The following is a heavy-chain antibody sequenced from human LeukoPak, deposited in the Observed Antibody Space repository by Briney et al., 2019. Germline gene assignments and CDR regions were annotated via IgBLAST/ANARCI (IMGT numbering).Heavy chain of an antibody. V-gene: IGHV6-1*01. Sequence: SETLSLTCDISGDSVSSNSAAWTWIRQSPSRGLEWLGRTYYRSKWFYEYGLSVKSRITFKSDTSKNQFSLQLNSVTPEDTAVNYCAREQMGFDYWGQGTLVTVSS. D-gene: IGHD2-8*01. CDR3: AREQMGFDY. CDR2: TYYRSKWFY. J-gene: IGHJ4*02. CDR1: GDSVSSNSAA.